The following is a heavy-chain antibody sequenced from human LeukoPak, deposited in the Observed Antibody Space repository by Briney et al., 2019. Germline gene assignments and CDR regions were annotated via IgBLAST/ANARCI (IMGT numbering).Heavy chain of an antibody. CDR1: GFTFRSYT. Sequence: PGGSLRLSCAASGFTFRSYTMNWVRQAPGKGLEWVSSTSSSSSYKDYADSVKGRFTVSRDNAKNSLYLQMNSLRAEDTAVYYCATNWLVRGVITRDAFDIWGQGTMVTVSS. D-gene: IGHD3-10*01. V-gene: IGHV3-21*01. CDR2: TSSSSSYK. J-gene: IGHJ3*02. CDR3: ATNWLVRGVITRDAFDI.